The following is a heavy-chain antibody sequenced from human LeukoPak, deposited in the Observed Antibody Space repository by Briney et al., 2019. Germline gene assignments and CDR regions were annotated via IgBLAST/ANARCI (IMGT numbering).Heavy chain of an antibody. J-gene: IGHJ4*02. V-gene: IGHV1-24*01. CDR2: FDPEDGET. D-gene: IGHD6-13*01. Sequence: ASVKVSCKVSGYTLTELSMHWVRQAPGKGLEWMGGFDPEDGETIYAQKFQGRVTMTEDTPTDTAYMELSSLRSEDTAVYYCATVGGRWYDIDYWGQGTLVTVSS. CDR3: ATVGGRWYDIDY. CDR1: GYTLTELS.